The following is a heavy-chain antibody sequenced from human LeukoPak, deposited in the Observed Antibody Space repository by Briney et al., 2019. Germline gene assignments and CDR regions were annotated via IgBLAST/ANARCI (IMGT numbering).Heavy chain of an antibody. V-gene: IGHV7-4-1*02. CDR3: ARDHGSPRYWFDP. CDR2: INTNTGNP. J-gene: IGHJ5*02. D-gene: IGHD1-26*01. CDR1: GYTFTNYA. Sequence: ASVKVSCKASGYTFTNYAMNWVRQAPGQGLEWMGWINTNTGNPTYAQGFTGRFVFSLDTSASTAYLQISSLKAEDTAVYHCARDHGSPRYWFDPWGQGTLVTVSS.